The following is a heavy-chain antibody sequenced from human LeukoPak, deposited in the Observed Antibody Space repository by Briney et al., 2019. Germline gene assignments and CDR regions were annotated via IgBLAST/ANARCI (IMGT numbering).Heavy chain of an antibody. Sequence: AGGSLRLSCAASGFTFSDYGMHWVRQAPGKGLEWVAFIRYDGSNKYYADSVKGRFTISRDNSKNTLYLQMNSLRAEDTAVYYCAWSHSGYEPQFDYWGQGTLVPVSS. CDR3: AWSHSGYEPQFDY. V-gene: IGHV3-30*02. CDR1: GFTFSDYG. D-gene: IGHD5-12*01. CDR2: IRYDGSNK. J-gene: IGHJ4*02.